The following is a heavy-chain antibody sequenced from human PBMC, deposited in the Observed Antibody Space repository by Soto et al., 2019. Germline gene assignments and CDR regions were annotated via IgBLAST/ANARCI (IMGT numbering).Heavy chain of an antibody. J-gene: IGHJ4*02. D-gene: IGHD6-19*01. V-gene: IGHV4-34*01. CDR3: ARLSVAVAGLDY. Sequence: QVQLQQWGAGLLKPSETLSLTCAVYGGSFGGYYWSWIRQPPGKGLEWIGEINHSGSTNYNPSLNSRVTISVDTSKNQFSLKLSSVTAADTAVYYCARLSVAVAGLDYWGQGTLVTVSS. CDR2: INHSGST. CDR1: GGSFGGYY.